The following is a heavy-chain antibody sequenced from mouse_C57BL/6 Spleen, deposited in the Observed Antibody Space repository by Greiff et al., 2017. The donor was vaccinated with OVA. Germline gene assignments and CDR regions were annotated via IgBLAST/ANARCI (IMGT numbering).Heavy chain of an antibody. CDR1: GFSFNTYA. CDR3: VRHEIYDYDVGYYYAMDY. D-gene: IGHD2-4*01. CDR2: IRSKSNNYAT. Sequence: EVQLVESGGGLVQPKGSLKLSCAASGFSFNTYAMNWVRQAPGKGLEWVARIRSKSNNYATYYADSVKDRFTISRDDSESMLYLQMNNLKTEDTAMYYCVRHEIYDYDVGYYYAMDYWGQGTSVTVSS. V-gene: IGHV10-1*01. J-gene: IGHJ4*01.